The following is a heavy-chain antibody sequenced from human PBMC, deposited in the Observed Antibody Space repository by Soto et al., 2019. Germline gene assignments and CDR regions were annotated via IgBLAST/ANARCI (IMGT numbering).Heavy chain of an antibody. Sequence: EVQLVESGGGLVQPGRSLRLSCAASGFTFDDYAMHWVRQAPGKGLEWVSSISWTSGTIVYADSVKGRFTISRDNAKNSLYLQMNSLRAEDTALYYCAKGAYNYYFDYWGQGTLVTVSS. CDR3: AKGAYNYYFDY. D-gene: IGHD1-1*01. CDR1: GFTFDDYA. J-gene: IGHJ4*02. V-gene: IGHV3-9*01. CDR2: ISWTSGTI.